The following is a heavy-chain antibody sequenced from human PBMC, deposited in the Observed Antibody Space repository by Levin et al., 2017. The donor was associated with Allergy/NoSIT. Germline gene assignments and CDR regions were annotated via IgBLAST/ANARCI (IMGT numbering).Heavy chain of an antibody. V-gene: IGHV3-9*01. CDR2: ISWNSGFI. J-gene: IGHJ4*02. CDR1: GFTFDDYA. Sequence: HPGGSLRLSCAASGFTFDDYAMHWVRQAPGKGLEWVSTISWNSGFIGYADSVKGRFTISRDNAKNSLYLQMNSLTAEDTAMYYCAKGIEAVAGLIDYWGQGTLVTVSS. D-gene: IGHD6-19*01. CDR3: AKGIEAVAGLIDY.